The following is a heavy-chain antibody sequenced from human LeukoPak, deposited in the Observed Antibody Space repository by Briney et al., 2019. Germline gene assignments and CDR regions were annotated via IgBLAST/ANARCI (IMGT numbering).Heavy chain of an antibody. CDR2: TYYRSKWYN. J-gene: IGHJ6*02. CDR3: ARGRKITLVRGARGGYGMDV. CDR1: GDSVSSNSAA. Sequence: SQTLSLTCAISGDSVSSNSAAWNWIRQSPSRGLEWLGRTYYRSKWYNDYAVSVKSRITINPDTSKNQFSLRLSSVTAADTAVYYCARGRKITLVRGARGGYGMDVWGQGTTVTVSS. V-gene: IGHV6-1*01. D-gene: IGHD3-10*01.